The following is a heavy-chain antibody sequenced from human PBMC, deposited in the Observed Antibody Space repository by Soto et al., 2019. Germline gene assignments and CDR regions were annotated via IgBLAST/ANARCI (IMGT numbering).Heavy chain of an antibody. CDR2: ISSSSRYM. CDR1: GFTFSSYN. V-gene: IGHV3-21*01. CDR3: ARGYCSRSSCYTGDAFDI. Sequence: GGSLRLSCAASGFTFSSYNMNWVRQAPGKGLEWVSSISSSSRYMYYADSVKGRLTISRDEAKNSLYLHMNSLRAEDTAVYYCARGYCSRSSCYTGDAFDIWGQGTVVTVSS. J-gene: IGHJ3*02. D-gene: IGHD2-2*02.